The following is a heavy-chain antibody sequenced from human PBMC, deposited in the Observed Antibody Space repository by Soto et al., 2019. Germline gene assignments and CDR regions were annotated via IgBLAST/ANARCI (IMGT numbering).Heavy chain of an antibody. D-gene: IGHD2-15*01. CDR2: INAGNGNT. V-gene: IGHV1-3*01. Sequence: ASVKVSCKASGYTFTSYAMHWVRQAPGQRLEWMGWINAGNGNTKYSQKFQGRVTITRDTSASTAYMELSSLRSEDTAVYYCARDQDCSGGSCYPNYNWFDPWGQGTLVTVSS. CDR1: GYTFTSYA. J-gene: IGHJ5*02. CDR3: ARDQDCSGGSCYPNYNWFDP.